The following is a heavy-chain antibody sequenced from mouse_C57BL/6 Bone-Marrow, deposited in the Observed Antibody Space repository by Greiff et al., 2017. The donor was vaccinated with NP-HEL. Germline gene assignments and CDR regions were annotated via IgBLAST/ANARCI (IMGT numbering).Heavy chain of an antibody. J-gene: IGHJ3*01. CDR3: ARGLFRREAWFAY. V-gene: IGHV1-63*01. Sequence: QVQLQQSGAELVRPGTSVKMSCKASGYTFTNYWIGWAKQRPGHGLEWLGDIYPGGGYTNYNEKFKGKATLTADKSSSTAYMQFSSLTSEDSSIYYCARGLFRREAWFAYCGQGTLVTVSA. CDR2: IYPGGGYT. CDR1: GYTFTNYW. D-gene: IGHD6-5*01.